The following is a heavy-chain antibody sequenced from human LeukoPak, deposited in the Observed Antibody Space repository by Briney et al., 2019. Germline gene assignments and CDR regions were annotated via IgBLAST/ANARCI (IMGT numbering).Heavy chain of an antibody. CDR3: ARLWDSSSSLDY. CDR2: IYYSGGT. V-gene: IGHV4-59*08. Sequence: ASETLSLTCTVSGGSISSYYWTWIRQPPGKGLGLQWIGYIYYSGGTNYNPSLKSRVTISIDTSKNQVSLKLSSVTAADTAVYYCARLWDSSSSLDYWGQGTLVTVSS. J-gene: IGHJ4*02. D-gene: IGHD6-6*01. CDR1: GGSISSYY.